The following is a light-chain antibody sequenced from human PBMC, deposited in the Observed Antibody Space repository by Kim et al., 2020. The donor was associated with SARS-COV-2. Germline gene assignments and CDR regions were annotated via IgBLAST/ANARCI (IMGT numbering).Light chain of an antibody. CDR3: QAWDNSTFVV. Sequence: VSPGQTASITCAGDKWGDKYACWYQQKPGQAPVRVIYQDSKRTAGIPERFSGSNSGNTATLNSSGTQAMDEADYDCQAWDNSTFVVIGGGTQLTVL. CDR2: QDS. J-gene: IGLJ2*01. V-gene: IGLV3-1*01. CDR1: KWGDKY.